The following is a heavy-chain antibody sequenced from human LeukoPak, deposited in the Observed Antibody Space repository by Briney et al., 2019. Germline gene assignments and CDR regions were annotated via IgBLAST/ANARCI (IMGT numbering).Heavy chain of an antibody. V-gene: IGHV3-66*01. D-gene: IGHD6-19*01. CDR2: IYSGDNT. CDR1: GFTLTKYW. J-gene: IGHJ4*02. Sequence: GDSLRLSCAASGFTLTKYWMTWVRQAPGKGLEWVPVIYSGDNTNYADSVKGRFTISRDLQMNSLRAEDTAVYYCAVVDNSGWYCHDYWGQGTLVTVSS. CDR3: AVVDNSGWYCHDY.